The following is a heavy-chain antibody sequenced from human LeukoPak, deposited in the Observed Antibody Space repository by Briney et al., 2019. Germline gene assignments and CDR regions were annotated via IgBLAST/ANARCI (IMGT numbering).Heavy chain of an antibody. D-gene: IGHD3-22*01. V-gene: IGHV3-23*01. CDR3: AKRGVVIRVILVGFHKEAYYFDS. CDR2: ISDSGGGT. Sequence: GGSLRLSCAVSGITLSNYGMGWVRQAPGKGLEWVAGISDSGGGTNYADSVKGRFTISRDNPKNTLYLQMNSLRAEDTAVYFCAKRGVVIRVILVGFHKEAYYFDSWGQGALVTVSS. CDR1: GITLSNYG. J-gene: IGHJ4*02.